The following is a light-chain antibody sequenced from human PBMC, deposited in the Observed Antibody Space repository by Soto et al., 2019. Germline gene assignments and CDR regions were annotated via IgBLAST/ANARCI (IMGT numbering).Light chain of an antibody. V-gene: IGKV3-20*01. Sequence: DIVLTQSPGTLSLSPGERATLSCRASQSVSSNHLAWYQQKPGQAPRLLIYGASSRATGIPDRFSGSGSGTDFTLIIDSLQSEDFAVYYCQQYGSSVTFGPGTKVDI. CDR2: GAS. J-gene: IGKJ3*01. CDR1: QSVSSNH. CDR3: QQYGSSVT.